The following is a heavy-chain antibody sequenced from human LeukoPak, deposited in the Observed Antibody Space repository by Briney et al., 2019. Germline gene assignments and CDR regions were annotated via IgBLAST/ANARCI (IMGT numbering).Heavy chain of an antibody. CDR1: GGSISSSSYY. CDR2: IYYSGST. J-gene: IGHJ6*03. V-gene: IGHV4-39*01. CDR3: ARHPMSPYGLVMDV. Sequence: SETLSLTCTVSGGSISSSSYYWGWIRQPPGKGLEWIGSIYYSGSTYYNPSLKSRVTISVDTSKNQSSLKLSSVTAADTAVYYCARHPMSPYGLVMDVWGKGTTVTVSS. D-gene: IGHD3-10*01.